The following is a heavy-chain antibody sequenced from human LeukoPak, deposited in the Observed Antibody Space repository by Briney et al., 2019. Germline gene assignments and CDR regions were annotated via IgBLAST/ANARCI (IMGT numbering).Heavy chain of an antibody. J-gene: IGHJ3*02. CDR3: ARKIEYYDSSGYYYVADAFDI. Sequence: PSETLSLTCTVSGGSVSSGSYYWSWIRQPPGKGLEWIGYIYYSGSTNYNPSLKSRVTISVDTSKNQFSLKLSSVTAADTAVYYCARKIEYYDSSGYYYVADAFDIWGQGTMVTVSS. CDR1: GGSVSSGSYY. CDR2: IYYSGST. D-gene: IGHD3-22*01. V-gene: IGHV4-61*01.